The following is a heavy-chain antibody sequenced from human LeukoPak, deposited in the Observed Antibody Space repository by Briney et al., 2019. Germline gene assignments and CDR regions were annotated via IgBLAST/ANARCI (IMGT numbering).Heavy chain of an antibody. CDR1: GFSFQDYT. CDR2: INQDESKK. V-gene: IGHV3-7*01. CDR3: ARDHAYRADY. D-gene: IGHD2-2*01. J-gene: IGHJ4*02. Sequence: GGSLRLSCAASGFSFQDYTMHWVRQSPGKGLEWVANINQDESKKYYADSVKGRFTISRDNAKNSLYLQMSSLTAEDTAIYYCARDHAYRADYWGQGTLVTVSS.